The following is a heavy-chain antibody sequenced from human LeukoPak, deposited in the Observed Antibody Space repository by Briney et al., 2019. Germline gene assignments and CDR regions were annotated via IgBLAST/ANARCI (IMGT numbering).Heavy chain of an antibody. Sequence: RGSLRLSCAAPGFPFSSYAMRWVRQAPGKGLEWVSAISGSGGSTYYADSVEGRFTIARVNSKNTLYLQMNSLRAEDTAVYYCAKQPYDSSGYYGVGTNLDYWGQGTLVTVSS. CDR1: GFPFSSYA. V-gene: IGHV3-23*01. J-gene: IGHJ4*02. CDR2: ISGSGGST. D-gene: IGHD3-22*01. CDR3: AKQPYDSSGYYGVGTNLDY.